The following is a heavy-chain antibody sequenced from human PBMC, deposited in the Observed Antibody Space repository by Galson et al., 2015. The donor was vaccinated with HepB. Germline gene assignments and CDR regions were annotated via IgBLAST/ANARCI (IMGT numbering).Heavy chain of an antibody. V-gene: IGHV3-30*18. J-gene: IGHJ4*02. CDR1: GFNFNNYA. Sequence: SLRLSCAASGFNFNNYAMHWARQAPGKGLEWVAVISYDRNDELYADSVKGRFTISRDTSKQTVYLQMKSLRPEDTAIYYCAKAAVGWERHNFYHFDCWGQGTLVTVSS. CDR3: AKAAVGWERHNFYHFDC. D-gene: IGHD1-26*01. CDR2: ISYDRNDE.